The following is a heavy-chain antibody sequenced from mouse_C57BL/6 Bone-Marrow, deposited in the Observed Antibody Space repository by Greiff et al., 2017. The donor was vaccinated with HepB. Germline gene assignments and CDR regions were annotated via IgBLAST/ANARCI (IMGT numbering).Heavy chain of an antibody. CDR1: GYTFTNYW. J-gene: IGHJ2*01. Sequence: VQLVESGAELVRPGTSVKMSCKASGYTFTNYWIGWAKQRPGHGLEWIGDIYPGGGYTNYNEKFKGKATLTADKSSSTAYMQFSSLTSEDSAIYYCARSYYYGSSYYFDYWGQGTTLTVSS. D-gene: IGHD1-1*01. CDR2: IYPGGGYT. V-gene: IGHV1-63*01. CDR3: ARSYYYGSSYYFDY.